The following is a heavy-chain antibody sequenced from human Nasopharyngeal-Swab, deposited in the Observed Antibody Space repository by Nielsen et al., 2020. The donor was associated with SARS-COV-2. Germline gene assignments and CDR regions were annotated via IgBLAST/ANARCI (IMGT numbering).Heavy chain of an antibody. D-gene: IGHD6-19*01. CDR3: ARGSAVAGLGMRDAFDI. J-gene: IGHJ3*02. CDR1: GYTFTGYY. V-gene: IGHV1-2*02. CDR2: INPNSGGT. Sequence: ASVKVSCKASGYTFTGYYMHWVRQAPGQGLEWMGWINPNSGGTNYAQKFQGRVTMTRDTSISTAYMELSRLRPDDTAVYYCARGSAVAGLGMRDAFDIRGQGTMVTVSS.